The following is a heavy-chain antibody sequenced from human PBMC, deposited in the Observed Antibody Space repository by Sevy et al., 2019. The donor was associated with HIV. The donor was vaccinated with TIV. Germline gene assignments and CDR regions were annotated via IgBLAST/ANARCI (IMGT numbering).Heavy chain of an antibody. V-gene: IGHV3-30*04. D-gene: IGHD6-19*01. CDR2: ISKDGTNK. Sequence: GGSLRLSCSASGFNISPYALHWVRQTPGKGLQWLAVISKDGTNKDYADFVKGRFTISRDNSKNTLYLQMNSMRAEDTAAYYCTPEQIAVAGTDYFDYWGQGTLVTVSS. CDR3: TPEQIAVAGTDYFDY. CDR1: GFNISPYA. J-gene: IGHJ4*02.